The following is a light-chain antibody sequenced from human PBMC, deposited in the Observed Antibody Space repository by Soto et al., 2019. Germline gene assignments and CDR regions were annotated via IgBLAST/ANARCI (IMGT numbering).Light chain of an antibody. CDR2: DAS. Sequence: EIVLTQSPGTLSLSPGERATLSCRASQSVSNNYLAWYQQKPGQAPRLLIYDASSRATGIPARFSGSGSGTDFTLAISRLEPEDFAVYYCQQYGNSPVFTFGPGTKVDI. CDR1: QSVSNNY. J-gene: IGKJ3*01. V-gene: IGKV3-20*01. CDR3: QQYGNSPVFT.